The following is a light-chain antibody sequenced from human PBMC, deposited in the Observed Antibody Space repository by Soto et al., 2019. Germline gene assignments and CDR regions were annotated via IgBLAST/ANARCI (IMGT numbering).Light chain of an antibody. Sequence: IQFTQSPSSLYASVGDRVTITCRASQGISSYLTWYQQKPGKAPKILIYVASTLQSGVPSRFSGSGSGTDFTLTISSLQPEDSETYYCQQLNSFPITFGQGTRLEIK. CDR3: QQLNSFPIT. V-gene: IGKV1-9*01. J-gene: IGKJ5*01. CDR2: VAS. CDR1: QGISSY.